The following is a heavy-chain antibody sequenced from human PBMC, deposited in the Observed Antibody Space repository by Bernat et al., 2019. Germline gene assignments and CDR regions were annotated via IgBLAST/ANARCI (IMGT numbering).Heavy chain of an antibody. Sequence: QVQLVESGGGVVQPGRSLRLSCAASGFTFSSYGMHWVRQAPGKGLEWVAVIWYDGSNKYYADSVKGRFTISRDNSKNTLYLQMNSLRAEDTAVYYCARDPSARLALEYYCDYWGQGTLVTVSS. D-gene: IGHD6-6*01. CDR1: GFTFSSYG. V-gene: IGHV3-33*01. CDR3: ARDPSARLALEYYCDY. CDR2: IWYDGSNK. J-gene: IGHJ4*02.